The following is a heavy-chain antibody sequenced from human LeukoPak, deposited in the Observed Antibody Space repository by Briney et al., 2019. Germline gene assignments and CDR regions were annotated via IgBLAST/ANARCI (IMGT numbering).Heavy chain of an antibody. Sequence: PSETLSLTCAVYGGSFSGYYWSWIRQPPGKGLEWIGEINHSGRTNYNPSLKSRVTISVDTSKNQFSPKLSSVTAADTAVYYCARDGVHDYDILTGYYYYYYGMDVWGQGTTVTVSS. D-gene: IGHD3-9*01. V-gene: IGHV4-34*01. CDR2: INHSGRT. J-gene: IGHJ6*02. CDR1: GGSFSGYY. CDR3: ARDGVHDYDILTGYYYYYYGMDV.